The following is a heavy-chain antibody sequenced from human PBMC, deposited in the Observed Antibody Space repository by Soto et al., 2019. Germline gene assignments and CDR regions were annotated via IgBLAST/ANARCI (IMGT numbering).Heavy chain of an antibody. CDR3: ARGIHRWLLLWYFDL. D-gene: IGHD5-12*01. J-gene: IGHJ2*01. CDR2: IIPIFGTA. V-gene: IGHV1-69*05. CDR1: GGTFSSYT. Sequence: QVQLVQSGAEVKKPGSSVTVSCKASGGTFSSYTISWVRQAPGQGLEWMGGIIPIFGTANYAQKFQGRVTXPXXXSXXTVYMELSSLRSGDTAVYYGARGIHRWLLLWYFDLGGRGTLVTVSS.